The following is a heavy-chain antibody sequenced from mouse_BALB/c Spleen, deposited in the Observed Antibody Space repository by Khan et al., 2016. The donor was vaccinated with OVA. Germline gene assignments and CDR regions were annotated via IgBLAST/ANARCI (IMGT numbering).Heavy chain of an antibody. J-gene: IGHJ4*01. CDR1: GYTFTAYD. V-gene: IGHV1S56*01. Sequence: VQLQESGPELVKPGALVKISCKASGYTFTAYDINWVKQRPGQGLEWIGWIYPGDGSTKYNENFKGKATLTADLSSNTAYMQLNSLTSEKSAVYFCVREGVRGVVMDYWGQGTSVSVSS. CDR3: VREGVRGVVMDY. CDR2: IYPGDGST. D-gene: IGHD1-1*01.